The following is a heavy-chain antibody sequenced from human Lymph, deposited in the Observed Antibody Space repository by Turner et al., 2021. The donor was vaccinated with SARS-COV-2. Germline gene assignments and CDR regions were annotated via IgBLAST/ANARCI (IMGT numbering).Heavy chain of an antibody. D-gene: IGHD2-21*02. J-gene: IGHJ4*02. CDR1: AFNFSSYE. Sequence: EVQLVESGGGLVQPGGPLRLSCAPSAFNFSSYEMNWVRQAPGKGLEWVSYISSSGSTIYYADSEKGRFTISRDNAKNSLYLQMNSLRAEDTAVYYCAREPLVVVTAGFDYWGQGTLVTVSS. CDR2: ISSSGSTI. V-gene: IGHV3-48*03. CDR3: AREPLVVVTAGFDY.